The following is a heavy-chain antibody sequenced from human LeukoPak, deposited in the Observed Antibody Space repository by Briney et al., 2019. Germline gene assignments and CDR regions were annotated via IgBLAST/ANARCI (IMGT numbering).Heavy chain of an antibody. V-gene: IGHV5-51*01. Sequence: GESLKISCKGSGYSFTTYWVGWVRQVPGKGLGWMGIIYPGDSDTRYSPSFQGQVTISANKSISTAYLQWSSLKASDTAMYYCARHEGAYQYYAMDVWGQGTTVTVSS. CDR1: GYSFTTYW. CDR3: ARHEGAYQYYAMDV. CDR2: IYPGDSDT. J-gene: IGHJ6*02.